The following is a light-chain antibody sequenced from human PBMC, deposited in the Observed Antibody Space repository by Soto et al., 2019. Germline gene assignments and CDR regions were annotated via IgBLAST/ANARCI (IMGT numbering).Light chain of an antibody. V-gene: IGLV2-14*03. Sequence: QSVLTQPASVSGSPGQSITISCTGSDIGYYNYVSWYQQHPGKAPKLLIFDVSNRPSGVSNRFSGSKSGNTASLTISGLQAEDEADYYCTSYTASSPFFGGGTKLTVL. CDR2: DVS. CDR1: SDIGYYNY. J-gene: IGLJ2*01. CDR3: TSYTASSPF.